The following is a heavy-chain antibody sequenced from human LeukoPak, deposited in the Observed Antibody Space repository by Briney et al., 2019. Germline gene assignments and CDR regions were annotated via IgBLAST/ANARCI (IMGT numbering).Heavy chain of an antibody. Sequence: SETLSLTCAVYGGSFSGYYWSWIRQPPEKGLEWIGEINHSGSTNYNPSLKSRVTISVDTSKNQFSLKLSSVTAADTAVYHCARGYSSSWYYNWFDPWGQGTLVTVSS. CDR3: ARGYSSSWYYNWFDP. J-gene: IGHJ5*02. CDR1: GGSFSGYY. CDR2: INHSGST. V-gene: IGHV4-34*01. D-gene: IGHD6-13*01.